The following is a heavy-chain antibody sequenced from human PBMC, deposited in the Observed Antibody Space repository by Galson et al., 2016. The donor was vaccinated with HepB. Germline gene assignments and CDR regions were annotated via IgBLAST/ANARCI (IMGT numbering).Heavy chain of an antibody. D-gene: IGHD2-15*01. V-gene: IGHV4-59*01. J-gene: IGHJ6*03. Sequence: ETLSLTCSVSGGSISDFYWSWVRQPPGKGLEWIGYVHNRGSPNSSPSLKSRVTISVDTSRKLLFLKLSSVTAADTAVYYCVRVRGERYCRGGFCYFHYYYMDVWGKGTTVTVSS. CDR2: VHNRGSP. CDR1: GGSISDFY. CDR3: VRVRGERYCRGGFCYFHYYYMDV.